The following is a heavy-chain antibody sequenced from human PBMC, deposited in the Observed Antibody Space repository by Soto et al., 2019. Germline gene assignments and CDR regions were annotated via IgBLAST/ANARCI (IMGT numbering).Heavy chain of an antibody. CDR2: INHSGST. Sequence: SETLSLTCAVYGGSFSGYYWSWIRQPPGKGLEWIGEINHSGSTNYNPSLKSRVTISVDTSKNQFSLKLSSVSAADTAVYYCARGSPLHRLLSRTLGSLHWLDPWGQGTLVTVSS. CDR3: ARGSPLHRLLSRTLGSLHWLDP. CDR1: GGSFSGYY. D-gene: IGHD2-2*01. V-gene: IGHV4-34*01. J-gene: IGHJ5*02.